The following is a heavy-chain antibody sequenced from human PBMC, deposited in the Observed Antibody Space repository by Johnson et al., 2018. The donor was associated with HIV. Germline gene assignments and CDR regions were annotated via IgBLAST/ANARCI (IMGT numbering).Heavy chain of an antibody. CDR3: AKEIAAAGTDDAFDI. D-gene: IGHD6-13*01. J-gene: IGHJ3*02. CDR2: IWYDGSNK. Sequence: VQLVESGGGLVQPGGSLRLSCAASGFTFSSYWMSWVRQAPGKGLEWVAVIWYDGSNKYYADSVKGRFTISRDNSKNTLYLQMNSLRAEDTAVYYCAKEIAAAGTDDAFDIWGQGTMVTVSS. V-gene: IGHV3-33*06. CDR1: GFTFSSYW.